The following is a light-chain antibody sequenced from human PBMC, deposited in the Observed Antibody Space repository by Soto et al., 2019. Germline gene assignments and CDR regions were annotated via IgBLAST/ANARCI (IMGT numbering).Light chain of an antibody. J-gene: IGKJ3*01. V-gene: IGKV1-39*01. CDR1: QTIAKY. CDR3: QQTSSAPKT. Sequence: IQMTQSPSSLSPSVGDKTTITCRASQTIAKYLNWYQQKPGKAPQLLIYAASSLQSGVPSRFSGSGSGTDFTLTISSLQPEDSATYYCQQTSSAPKTFGPGTKVDVK. CDR2: AAS.